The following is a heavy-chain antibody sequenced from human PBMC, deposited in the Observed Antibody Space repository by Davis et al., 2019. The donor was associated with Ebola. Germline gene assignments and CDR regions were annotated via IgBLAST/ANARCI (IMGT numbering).Heavy chain of an antibody. CDR3: VRDPALVVTGGGWFFGL. D-gene: IGHD2-21*02. Sequence: GESLKISCAASGFNLSTYRMNWVRQAPGKGLEWVSSISISRNYIDYADSVKGRFTISRDNAKNSLYLQMNSLRAEDTAVYYCVRDPALVVTGGGWFFGLWGRGTLVTVSS. J-gene: IGHJ2*01. V-gene: IGHV3-21*01. CDR1: GFNLSTYR. CDR2: ISISRNYI.